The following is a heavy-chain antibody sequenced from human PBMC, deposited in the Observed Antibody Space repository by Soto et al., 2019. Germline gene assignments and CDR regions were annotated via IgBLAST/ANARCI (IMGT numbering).Heavy chain of an antibody. V-gene: IGHV3-23*01. J-gene: IGHJ3*02. Sequence: EAQLLESGGDLVQPGGSLRLSCAASGFTFSSYAMSWVRQAPGKGLEWVSAISGSGGSTYYADSVKGRFTISRDNSTNTVFLQMNSLRADDTAVYYCSGLRRWVGATSDRAFDIWGQGTMVTVSS. CDR2: ISGSGGST. CDR3: SGLRRWVGATSDRAFDI. D-gene: IGHD1-26*01. CDR1: GFTFSSYA.